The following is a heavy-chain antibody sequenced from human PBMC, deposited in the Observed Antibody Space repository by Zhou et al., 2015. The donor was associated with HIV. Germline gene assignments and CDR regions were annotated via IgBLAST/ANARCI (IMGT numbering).Heavy chain of an antibody. D-gene: IGHD6-13*01. V-gene: IGHV1-18*01. CDR1: GYTFTSYG. CDR2: ISAYNGNT. CDR3: ARDNYLFGAAAAGRAMGDDY. J-gene: IGHJ4*02. Sequence: QVQLVQSGAEVKKPGASVKVSCKASGYTFTSYGISWVRQAPGQGLEWMGWISAYNGNTNYAQKLQGRVTMTTDTSTSTAYMELRSLRSDDTAVYYCARDNYLFGAAAAGRAMGDDYWGQGTLVTVSS.